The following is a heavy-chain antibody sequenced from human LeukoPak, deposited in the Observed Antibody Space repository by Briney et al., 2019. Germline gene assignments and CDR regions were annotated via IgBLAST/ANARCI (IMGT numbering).Heavy chain of an antibody. CDR1: GYTFTSYA. J-gene: IGHJ4*02. V-gene: IGHV1-3*01. CDR2: INAGNGNT. Sequence: ASVKVSCKASGYTFTSYAMHWVRQAPGQRLEWMGWINAGNGNTKYSQKFQGRVTITRGTSASTDYMELSSLRSEDTALYYCARGNGRGNYLIDYWGQGTLVTVSS. CDR3: ARGNGRGNYLIDY. D-gene: IGHD1-7*01.